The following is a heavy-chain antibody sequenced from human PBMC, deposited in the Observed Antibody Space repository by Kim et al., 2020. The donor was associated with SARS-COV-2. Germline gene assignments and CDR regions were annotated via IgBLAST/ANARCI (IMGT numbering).Heavy chain of an antibody. J-gene: IGHJ4*02. CDR3: ARERQRWLQCFDY. Sequence: SETLSLTCTVSGGSVSSGSYYWSWIRQPPGKGLEWIGYIYYSGSTNYNPSLKSRVTISVDTSKNQFSLKLSSVTAADTAVYYCARERQRWLQCFDYWGQGTLVTVSS. D-gene: IGHD5-12*01. CDR2: IYYSGST. CDR1: GGSVSSGSYY. V-gene: IGHV4-61*01.